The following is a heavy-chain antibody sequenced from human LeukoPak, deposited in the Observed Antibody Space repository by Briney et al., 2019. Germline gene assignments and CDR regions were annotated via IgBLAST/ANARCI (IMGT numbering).Heavy chain of an antibody. CDR1: GFTFSSYA. CDR3: AKAPDIVVVTAITGSFDY. V-gene: IGHV3-23*01. J-gene: IGHJ4*02. D-gene: IGHD2-21*02. Sequence: GALRLSCAASGFTFSSYAMSWVRQAPGKGLEWVSAISGSGGSTHYADSVKGRFTISRDNSKNTLYLQMNSLRAEDTAVYYCAKAPDIVVVTAITGSFDYWGQGTLVTVSS. CDR2: ISGSGGST.